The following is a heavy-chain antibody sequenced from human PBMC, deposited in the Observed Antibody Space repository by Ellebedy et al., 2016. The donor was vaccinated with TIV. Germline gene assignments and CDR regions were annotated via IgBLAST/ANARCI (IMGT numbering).Heavy chain of an antibody. CDR1: GFTFSSYG. J-gene: IGHJ2*01. D-gene: IGHD4-17*01. Sequence: GESLKISCAASGFTFSSYGMHWVRQAPGKGPEWVAVIWYDGSQKYYADSVKGRFTISRDNSKNTLYLQMNSLRAEDTAVYYCARDLSYGDYVIQDWYFDLWGRGTLVTVSS. V-gene: IGHV3-33*08. CDR2: IWYDGSQK. CDR3: ARDLSYGDYVIQDWYFDL.